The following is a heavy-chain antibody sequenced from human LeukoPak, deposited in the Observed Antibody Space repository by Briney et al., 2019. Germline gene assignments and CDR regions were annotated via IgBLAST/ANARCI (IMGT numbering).Heavy chain of an antibody. CDR3: ARVLAVGSAVDAFDI. V-gene: IGHV3-66*01. J-gene: IGHJ3*02. Sequence: GGSLRLSCAASELSVSSNYMSWVRQAPGKGPEGVSILYGDGRSLYPDSLKDRFTTSRDNSKNTLYLQVNSLRAEDTAVYYCARVLAVGSAVDAFDIWGQGTMVTVSS. CDR2: LYGDGRS. CDR1: ELSVSSNY. D-gene: IGHD2-15*01.